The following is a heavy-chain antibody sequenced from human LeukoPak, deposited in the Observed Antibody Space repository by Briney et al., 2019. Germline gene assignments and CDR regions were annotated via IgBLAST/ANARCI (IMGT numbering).Heavy chain of an antibody. CDR3: ARDQGTYYFDY. D-gene: IGHD1-1*01. Sequence: ASVQVSCKASGYTFTGFYIRWVRQAPGQGLEWMGWINPNSGGTNYAQNFQGRVTMTRDTSISTAYMELSRLTSDDTAIYYCARDQGTYYFDYWGQGALVTVSS. CDR1: GYTFTGFY. V-gene: IGHV1-2*02. CDR2: INPNSGGT. J-gene: IGHJ4*02.